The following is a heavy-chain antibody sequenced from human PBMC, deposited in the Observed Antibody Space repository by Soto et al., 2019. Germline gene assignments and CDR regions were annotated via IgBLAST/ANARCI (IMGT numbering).Heavy chain of an antibody. D-gene: IGHD3-22*01. Sequence: QVQLVQSGAEVKKPGASVKVSCKASGYTFTAYYMHWLRQAPGQGLEWMGWINPNSGGTNYAQRFQGRVTVTNDTSISTTYMELSSQGSDDTAVYYCARGDFDRSGNYNAGWFAPWGQGTLVTVSS. CDR2: INPNSGGT. CDR1: GYTFTAYY. J-gene: IGHJ5*02. V-gene: IGHV1-2*02. CDR3: ARGDFDRSGNYNAGWFAP.